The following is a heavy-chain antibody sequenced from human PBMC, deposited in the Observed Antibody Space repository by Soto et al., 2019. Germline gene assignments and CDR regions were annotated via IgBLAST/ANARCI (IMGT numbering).Heavy chain of an antibody. CDR1: GGSVSSGSYY. CDR3: ARGGDCGGDCPPYYYYGMDV. D-gene: IGHD2-21*02. CDR2: IYYSGST. Sequence: PSETLSLTCTVSGGSVSSGSYYWSWIRRPPGKGLEWIGYIYYSGSTNYNPSLKSRVTISVDTSKNQFSQKLSSVTAADTAVYYCARGGDCGGDCPPYYYYGMDVWGQGTTVTVSS. J-gene: IGHJ6*02. V-gene: IGHV4-61*01.